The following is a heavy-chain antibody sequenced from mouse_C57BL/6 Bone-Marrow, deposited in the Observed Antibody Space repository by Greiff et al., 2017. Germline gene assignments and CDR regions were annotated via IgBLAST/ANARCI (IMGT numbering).Heavy chain of an antibody. Sequence: VQLQQPGTELVKPGASVKLSCKASGYTFTSYWMHWVKQRPGQGLEWIGNINPSNGGTNYNEKFKSKATLTVDKSSSTAYMQLSSLTSEDSAVYYCASAGILWLRRAWFAYWGQGTLVTVSA. J-gene: IGHJ3*01. D-gene: IGHD2-2*01. CDR1: GYTFTSYW. CDR2: INPSNGGT. CDR3: ASAGILWLRRAWFAY. V-gene: IGHV1-53*01.